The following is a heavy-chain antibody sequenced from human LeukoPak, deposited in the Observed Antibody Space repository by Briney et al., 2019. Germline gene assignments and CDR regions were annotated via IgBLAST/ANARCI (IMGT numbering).Heavy chain of an antibody. D-gene: IGHD6-19*01. CDR1: GGSFSGYY. J-gene: IGHJ4*02. CDR3: ARGSSGWYTDFDY. Sequence: PSETLSLTCAVYGGSFSGYYWSWIRQPPGKGLEWIGEINHSGSTNYNPSLKSRVTISVDTSKNQFSLKLSSVTAADTAVYYCARGSSGWYTDFDYWGQGTLVTVSS. V-gene: IGHV4-34*01. CDR2: INHSGST.